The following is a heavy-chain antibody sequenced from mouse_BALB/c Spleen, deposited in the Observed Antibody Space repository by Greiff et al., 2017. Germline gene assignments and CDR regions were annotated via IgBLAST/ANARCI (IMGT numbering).Heavy chain of an antibody. V-gene: IGHV8-12*01. CDR3: ARRAQLGTAGEY. CDR2: IYWDDDK. CDR1: GFSLSTSGMG. D-gene: IGHD4-1*02. J-gene: IGHJ4*01. Sequence: QVTLKESGPGILQPSQTLSLTCSFSGFSLSTSGMGVSWIRQPSGKGLEWLAHIYWDDDKRYNPSLKSRLTISKDTSRNQVFLKITSVDTADTATYYCARRAQLGTAGEYWGQGTSVTVSS.